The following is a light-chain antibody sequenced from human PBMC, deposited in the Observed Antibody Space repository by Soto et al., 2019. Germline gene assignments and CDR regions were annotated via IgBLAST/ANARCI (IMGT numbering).Light chain of an antibody. J-gene: IGKJ1*01. CDR2: WAS. V-gene: IGKV4-1*01. CDR3: HQYYSSHQT. CDR1: QSVLYSSDNKNY. Sequence: DLVMTPSPDALSVSQIARGTIKYKSSQSVLYSSDNKNYLAWYQQKPGQPPKLLIYWASTRESGVPDRFSGSGSGTDFTLTISSLQAEDVAVYYCHQYYSSHQTFAQGTKVDI.